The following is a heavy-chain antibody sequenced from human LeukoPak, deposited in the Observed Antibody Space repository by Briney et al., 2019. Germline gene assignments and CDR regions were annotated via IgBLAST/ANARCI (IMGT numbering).Heavy chain of an antibody. D-gene: IGHD6-19*01. J-gene: IGHJ4*02. CDR3: ARSILVAGFDY. V-gene: IGHV3-48*01. CDR2: ISSSGSTI. CDR1: GFTVINYA. Sequence: PGGSLRLSCAASGFTVINYAMNWVRQAPGKGLEWVSYISSSGSTIHYEDSVKGRFTISRDNAKNSLYLQMNSLRVEDTAVYYCARSILVAGFDYWGQGTLVTVSS.